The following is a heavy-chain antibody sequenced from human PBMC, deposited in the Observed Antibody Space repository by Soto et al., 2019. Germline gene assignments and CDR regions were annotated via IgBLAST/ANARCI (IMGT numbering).Heavy chain of an antibody. CDR1: GYTFTGYY. V-gene: IGHV1-2*04. J-gene: IGHJ4*02. CDR3: AAHPKYYYDSSGYYYFDY. CDR2: INPNSGGT. Sequence: ASVKVSCKASGYTFTGYYMHWVRQAPGQGLEWMGWINPNSGGTNYAQKFQGWVTMTRDTSISTAYMELSSLRSEDTAVYYCAAHPKYYYDSSGYYYFDYWGQGTLVTVSS. D-gene: IGHD3-22*01.